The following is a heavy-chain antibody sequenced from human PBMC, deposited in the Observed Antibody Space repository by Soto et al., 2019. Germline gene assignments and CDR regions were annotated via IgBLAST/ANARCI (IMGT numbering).Heavy chain of an antibody. CDR2: IYYTGST. Sequence: PSETLSLTCTVSGGSVSSESHYWSWIRQTPGKGLEWIGYIYYTGSTNYNPSLKGRVTMSVDTSRDQVSLRLRSVTRADTAMYYCARHHVRGRTIAGAAEFWGQGTLVTVSS. CDR3: ARHHVRGRTIAGAAEF. D-gene: IGHD1-26*01. J-gene: IGHJ4*02. CDR1: GGSVSSESHY. V-gene: IGHV4-61*01.